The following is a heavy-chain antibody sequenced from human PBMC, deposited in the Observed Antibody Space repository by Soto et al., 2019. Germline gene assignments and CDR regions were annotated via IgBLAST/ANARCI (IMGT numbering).Heavy chain of an antibody. V-gene: IGHV1-69*01. CDR2: IIPIFTTA. CDR1: GGTFSSYA. CDR3: ASFIRKGPTYYFDY. Sequence: QVQLVQSGAEVKRPRSSVKVSCKASGGTFSSYAVSWVRQAPGQGLEWMGGIIPIFTTANYAQKFQGRVTITADESTSTAYMELSSLRSEDTAMYYCASFIRKGPTYYFDYWGQGTLVIVSS. J-gene: IGHJ4*02.